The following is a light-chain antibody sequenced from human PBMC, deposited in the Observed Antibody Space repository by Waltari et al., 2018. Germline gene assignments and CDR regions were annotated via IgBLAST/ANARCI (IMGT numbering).Light chain of an antibody. J-gene: IGKJ4*01. V-gene: IGKV1-12*01. Sequence: DIQLTHSPSSVSASVGARVTITCRASQGISKWLAWYQQKPGKAPKFLIYAASTLQSGVPSRFSGSGSVTEFTLTISSLQPEDSATYYCQQANSYHLTFGGGTKVEIK. CDR2: AAS. CDR3: QQANSYHLT. CDR1: QGISKW.